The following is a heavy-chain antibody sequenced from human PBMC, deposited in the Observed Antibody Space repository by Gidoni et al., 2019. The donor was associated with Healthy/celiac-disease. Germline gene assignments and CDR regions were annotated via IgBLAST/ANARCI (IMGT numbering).Heavy chain of an antibody. CDR2: IDPRDSYT. CDR1: GDSFTSSW. Sequence: DVQLVQSGAEVKKPGESLRISCKGSGDSFTSSWISWVRQMTGKGLEWMGRIDPRDSYTNYSPSFQGHVTISADQSISTAYLQWSSLKASDTAMYYCARHPYCSSTSCYIYNWFDPWGQGTLVTVSS. D-gene: IGHD2-2*02. V-gene: IGHV5-10-1*03. J-gene: IGHJ5*02. CDR3: ARHPYCSSTSCYIYNWFDP.